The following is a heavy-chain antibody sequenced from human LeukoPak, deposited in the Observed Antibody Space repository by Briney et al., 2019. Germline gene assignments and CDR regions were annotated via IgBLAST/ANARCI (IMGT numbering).Heavy chain of an antibody. J-gene: IGHJ4*02. D-gene: IGHD3-10*01. CDR3: AKVEQGVLLWFGERNYFDY. CDR1: GFTFSSYA. V-gene: IGHV3-23*01. CDR2: ISGSGGST. Sequence: GGSLRLSCAASGFTFSSYAMSWVRQAPGKGLEWVSAISGSGGSTYYADSVKGRFTISRDNSKNTLYLQMNSLRAEDTAVYYCAKVEQGVLLWFGERNYFDYWGQGTLVTVSS.